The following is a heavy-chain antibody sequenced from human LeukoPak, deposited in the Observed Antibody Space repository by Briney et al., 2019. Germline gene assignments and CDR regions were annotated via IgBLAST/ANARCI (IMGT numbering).Heavy chain of an antibody. CDR2: IIPIFGTA. D-gene: IGHD6-19*01. Sequence: GASVKVSCKASGYTFTSYGISWVRQAPGQGLEWMGGIIPIFGTANYAQKFQGRVTITADKSTSTAYMELSSLRSEATAVYYCARVGEWLEHYFDYWGQGTLVTVSS. V-gene: IGHV1-69*06. CDR3: ARVGEWLEHYFDY. CDR1: GYTFTSYG. J-gene: IGHJ4*02.